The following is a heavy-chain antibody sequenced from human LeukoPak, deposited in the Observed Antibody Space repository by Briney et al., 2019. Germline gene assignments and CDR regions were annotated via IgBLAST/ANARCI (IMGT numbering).Heavy chain of an antibody. V-gene: IGHV3-7*01. Sequence: PGGSLRLSCAASGFTFSSCWMSWVRQAPGKGLEWVANIKQDGSEKYYVDSVKGRFTISRDNAKNSLYLQMNSLRAEDTAVYYCARDYYYMDVWGKGTTVTVSS. CDR2: IKQDGSEK. CDR1: GFTFSSCW. J-gene: IGHJ6*03. CDR3: ARDYYYMDV.